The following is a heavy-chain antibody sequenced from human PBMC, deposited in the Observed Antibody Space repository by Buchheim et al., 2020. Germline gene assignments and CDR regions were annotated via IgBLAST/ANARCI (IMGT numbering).Heavy chain of an antibody. D-gene: IGHD2-21*02. CDR2: IKSKTDGGTT. CDR1: GFPFTNAW. Sequence: EVQLVESGGGLVKPGGSLRLSCAASGFPFTNAWMNWVRQAPGKGLEWVGRIKSKTDGGTTDYAVPVRGRFTISRDDSKDTLYQQMNSLNTEDTAVYYCTTGLTVTAKYRALDYWGQGTL. CDR3: TTGLTVTAKYRALDY. V-gene: IGHV3-15*07. J-gene: IGHJ4*02.